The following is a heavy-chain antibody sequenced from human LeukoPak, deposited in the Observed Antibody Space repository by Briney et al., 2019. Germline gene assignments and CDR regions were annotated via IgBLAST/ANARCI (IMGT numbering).Heavy chain of an antibody. CDR3: AREGPDY. CDR2: ISSSSSTI. V-gene: IGHV3-48*01. CDR1: GFSFSKFG. Sequence: PGGSLRLSCAASGFSFSKFGINWVRQAPGKGLEWVAYISSSSSTIHYADSVKGRFTISRDNAKNSLYLQMNSLRAEDTAVYYCAREGPDYWGQGTLVTVSS. J-gene: IGHJ4*02.